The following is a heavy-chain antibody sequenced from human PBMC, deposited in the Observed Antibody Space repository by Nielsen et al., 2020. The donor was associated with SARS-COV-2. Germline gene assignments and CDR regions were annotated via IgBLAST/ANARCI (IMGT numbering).Heavy chain of an antibody. Sequence: SETLSLTCAVSGGSISSGGYSWSWIRQPPGKGLEWIGYIYHSGSTYYNPSLKSRVTISVDTSKNQFSLKLSSVTAADTAVYYCAREVGATTGYDYWGQGTLVTVSS. CDR1: GGSISSGGYS. CDR3: AREVGATTGYDY. J-gene: IGHJ4*02. CDR2: IYHSGST. D-gene: IGHD1-26*01. V-gene: IGHV4-30-2*01.